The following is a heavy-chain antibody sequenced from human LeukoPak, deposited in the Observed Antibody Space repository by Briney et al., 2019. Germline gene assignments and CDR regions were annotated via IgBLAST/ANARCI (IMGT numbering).Heavy chain of an antibody. V-gene: IGHV1-46*01. CDR3: ARDCGGDCYPSCYYGMDV. CDR2: INPSGGST. Sequence: ASVKVSCKACGYTFTSYYMHWVRQAPGQGLEWMGIINPSGGSTSYAQKFQGRVTMTRDTSTSTVYMELSSLRSEDTAVYYCARDCGGDCYPSCYYGMDVWGQGTTVTVSS. D-gene: IGHD2-21*02. CDR1: GYTFTSYY. J-gene: IGHJ6*02.